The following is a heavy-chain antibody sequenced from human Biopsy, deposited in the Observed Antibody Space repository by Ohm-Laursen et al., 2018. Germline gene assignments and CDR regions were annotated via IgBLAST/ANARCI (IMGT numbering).Heavy chain of an antibody. CDR2: TRNNGKTYTK. J-gene: IGHJ6*02. CDR1: GFTLSDHN. V-gene: IGHV3-72*01. CDR3: ARDVGSSGWYYYGMDV. D-gene: IGHD6-19*01. Sequence: GSLRLSCAASGFTLSDHNMVWVRLAPGKGLEWVGRTRNNGKTYTKEYAASVKGRFTISRDDSKNSLYLQMNSLKTEDTAVYFCARDVGSSGWYYYGMDVWGQGTTVTVSS.